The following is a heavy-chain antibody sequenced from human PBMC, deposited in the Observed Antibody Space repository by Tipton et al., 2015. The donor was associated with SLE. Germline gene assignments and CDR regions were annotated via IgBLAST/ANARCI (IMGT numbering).Heavy chain of an antibody. CDR3: ARRGVVSRFDS. CDR1: GGSFSSNS. CDR2: VYTGGAT. V-gene: IGHV4-4*07. Sequence: TLSLTCTVSGGSFSSNSWNWIRQPAGKGLEWIGHVYTGGATTYNPSLESRVTISLDTSKNQCFLKLNSVTAADTAVYYCARRGVVSRFDSWGQGTLVTVSS. J-gene: IGHJ5*01. D-gene: IGHD2-8*02.